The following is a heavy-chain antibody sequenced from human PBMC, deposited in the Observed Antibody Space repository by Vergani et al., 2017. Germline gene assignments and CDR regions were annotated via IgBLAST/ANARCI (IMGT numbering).Heavy chain of an antibody. J-gene: IGHJ6*03. Sequence: QVQLQESGPGLVKPSETLSLTCTVSGGSISSYYWSWIRQPPGKGLEWIGYIYYSGSTNYNPSLKSRVTISVDTAKNQFSLELSSVTAADTAVYYCAVTGYSYYYYMDVWGKGTTVTVSS. CDR3: AVTGYSYYYYMDV. D-gene: IGHD2-21*02. CDR2: IYYSGST. V-gene: IGHV4-59*01. CDR1: GGSISSYY.